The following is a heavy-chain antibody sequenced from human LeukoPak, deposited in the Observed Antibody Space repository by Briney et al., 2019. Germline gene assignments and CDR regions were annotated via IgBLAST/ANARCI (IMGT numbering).Heavy chain of an antibody. CDR1: GFTFTDVY. J-gene: IGHJ4*02. Sequence: AGSLRLSWAASGFTFTDVYMSWIRQPPRKGLEWLAYISPNSADISYANSVKGRFTISRDNAKNSLYLQMNSLRVEDTGIYCCSRDPRSLDFWGQGALVTVSS. CDR3: SRDPRSLDF. V-gene: IGHV3-11*01. CDR2: ISPNSADI.